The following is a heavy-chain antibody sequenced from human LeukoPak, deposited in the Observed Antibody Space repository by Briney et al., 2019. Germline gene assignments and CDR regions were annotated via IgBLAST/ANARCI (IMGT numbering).Heavy chain of an antibody. CDR1: GFTFSSYA. CDR3: ARASGDSNNYDFPKPYSY. CDR2: ISYDGSNK. J-gene: IGHJ4*02. Sequence: HPGGSLRLSCAASGFTFSSYAMHWVRQAPGKGLEWVAVISYDGSNKYYADSVKGRFTISRDNSKNTLYLQMNSLRAEDTAVYYCARASGDSNNYDFPKPYSYWGQGTLVTVSS. V-gene: IGHV3-30-3*01. D-gene: IGHD3-3*01.